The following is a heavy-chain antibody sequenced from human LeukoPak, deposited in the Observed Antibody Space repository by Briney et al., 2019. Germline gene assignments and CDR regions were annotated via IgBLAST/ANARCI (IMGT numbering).Heavy chain of an antibody. V-gene: IGHV3-9*01. J-gene: IGHJ4*02. CDR1: GFTFDAHA. D-gene: IGHD2-2*01. Sequence: GRSLRLSCAASGFTFDAHAMHWVRQAPGRGLEWVSGISWNSAKIGYADSVRGRFTISRDNAKNSLYLQVNSLRAEDAALYYCAKDMFYCSSNSCSLDTNGLDYWGRGTLVTVSS. CDR2: ISWNSAKI. CDR3: AKDMFYCSSNSCSLDTNGLDY.